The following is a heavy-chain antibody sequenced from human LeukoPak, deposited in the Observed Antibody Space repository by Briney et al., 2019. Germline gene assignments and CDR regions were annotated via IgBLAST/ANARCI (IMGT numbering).Heavy chain of an antibody. CDR3: VRQRGIYDEFDV. D-gene: IGHD3-3*01. CDR2: IYPGDSDS. V-gene: IGHV5-51*01. CDR1: GYSFSSYW. Sequence: GESLMISCQGSGYSFSSYWIGWVRPLPGKGLEWVGIIYPGDSDSRYSPPFRGQVSMSVDKSNRTSYLRWSSLKASDTAMYFCVRQRGIYDEFDVWGQGTMVTVSS. J-gene: IGHJ3*01.